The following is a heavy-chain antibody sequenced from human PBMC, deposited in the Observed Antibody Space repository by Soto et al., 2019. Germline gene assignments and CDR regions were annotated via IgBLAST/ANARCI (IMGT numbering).Heavy chain of an antibody. CDR2: IYSDGSRI. J-gene: IGHJ4*02. CDR3: VRTSLVVAVATREDF. Sequence: EVQLVESGGGLVQPGESLRLSCAASGFTFSNYWMHWVRQAPGKGQVWVSRIYSDGSRITYADFVKGRFTISRDNAKNTVYLHMNSLTAEDTAVYYCVRTSLVVAVATREDFWGQGTLVTVSS. D-gene: IGHD2-15*01. V-gene: IGHV3-74*01. CDR1: GFTFSNYW.